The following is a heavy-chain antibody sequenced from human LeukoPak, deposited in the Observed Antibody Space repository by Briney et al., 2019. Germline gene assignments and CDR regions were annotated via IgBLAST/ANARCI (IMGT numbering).Heavy chain of an antibody. J-gene: IGHJ4*02. V-gene: IGHV3-48*01. D-gene: IGHD4-17*01. CDR2: IGGRGSNI. CDR1: GFTFSSYS. Sequence: GGSLRLSCAASGFTFSSYSMNWVRQAPGKGLEWVSYIGGRGSNICYADSVKGRFTISRDNAKNSVNLQMNSLRAEDTAVYYCARGYGDYSDTSYYFDYWGQGTLVTVSS. CDR3: ARGYGDYSDTSYYFDY.